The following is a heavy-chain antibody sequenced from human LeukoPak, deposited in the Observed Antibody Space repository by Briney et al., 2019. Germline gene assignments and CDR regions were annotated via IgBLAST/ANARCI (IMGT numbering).Heavy chain of an antibody. D-gene: IGHD2-2*01. J-gene: IGHJ4*02. CDR1: GGSFSGYY. Sequence: SETLSLTCAVYGGSFSGYYWSWIRQPPGKGLEWIGEINHSGSTNYNPSLKSRVTISVDTSKNQFSLKLSSVTAADTAVYYCARLLCSSTSCSLVAWGQKRPSHFDYWGQGTLVTVSS. CDR2: INHSGST. V-gene: IGHV4-34*01. CDR3: ARLLCSSTSCSLVAWGQKRPSHFDY.